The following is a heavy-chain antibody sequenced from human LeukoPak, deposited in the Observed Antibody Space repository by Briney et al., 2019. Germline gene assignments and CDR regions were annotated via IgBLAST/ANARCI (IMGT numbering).Heavy chain of an antibody. CDR3: AQGSASNWPVDY. D-gene: IGHD6-13*01. J-gene: IGHJ4*02. Sequence: GASVKVSCKASGYTFTSYDINWVRQATGQGLEWMGGIVPVFGTPNYAQKFQGRLTIIADDSSSTAYMELRSLTSDDTAVYYCAQGSASNWPVDYWGQGTLVTVS. CDR1: GYTFTSYD. V-gene: IGHV1-69*13. CDR2: IVPVFGTP.